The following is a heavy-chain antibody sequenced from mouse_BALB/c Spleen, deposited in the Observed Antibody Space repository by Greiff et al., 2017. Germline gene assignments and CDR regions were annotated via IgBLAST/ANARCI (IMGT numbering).Heavy chain of an antibody. V-gene: IGHV2-9*02. Sequence: QVQLKQSGPGLVAPSQSLSITCTVSGFSLTSYGVHWVRQPPGKGLEWLGVIWAGGSTNYNSALMSRLSISKDNTKGQVFLKMNSLQTDDTSMYYCAKERGDYPMDDWGQGTSVTVSS. CDR2: IWAGGST. CDR1: GFSLTSYG. CDR3: AKERGDYPMDD. J-gene: IGHJ4*01.